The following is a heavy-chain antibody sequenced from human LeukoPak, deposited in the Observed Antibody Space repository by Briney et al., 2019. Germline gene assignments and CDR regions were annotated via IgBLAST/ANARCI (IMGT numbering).Heavy chain of an antibody. CDR3: ARGRGRWLQFFDY. D-gene: IGHD5-24*01. J-gene: IGHJ4*02. CDR1: GGSFSGYY. V-gene: IGHV4-34*01. CDR2: INHSGST. Sequence: PSETLSLTCAVYGGSFSGYYWSWIRQPPGKGLEWIGEINHSGSTNYNPSLKSRVTISVDTSKNQFSLKLSSVTAADTAVYYCARGRGRWLQFFDYWGQGTLVTVSS.